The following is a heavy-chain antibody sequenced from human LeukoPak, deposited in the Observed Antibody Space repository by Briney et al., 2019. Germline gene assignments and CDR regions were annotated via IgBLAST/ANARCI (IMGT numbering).Heavy chain of an antibody. V-gene: IGHV1-2*02. CDR2: VNPNSGGT. D-gene: IGHD6-19*01. Sequence: EASVKVSCKASGYTFTGYYMHWVRQAPGQGLEWMGWVNPNSGGTNYAQKFQGRVTMTRDTSISTAYMELSRLRSDDTAVYYCARAMGLLAVAFWFDPWGQGTLVTVPS. J-gene: IGHJ5*02. CDR1: GYTFTGYY. CDR3: ARAMGLLAVAFWFDP.